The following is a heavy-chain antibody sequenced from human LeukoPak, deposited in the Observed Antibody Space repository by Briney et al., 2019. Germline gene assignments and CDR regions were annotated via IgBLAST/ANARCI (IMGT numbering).Heavy chain of an antibody. V-gene: IGHV4-59*01. J-gene: IGHJ6*02. CDR1: GGSISSYY. Sequence: SETLSLTCTVSGGSISSYYWSWIRQPPGKGLEWIGYIYYSGSTNYNPSLKSRVTISVDTSKNQFSLKLSSVTAADTAVYYCARANCTNGVCYRYYYFYGMDVWGQGTTVTVSS. CDR2: IYYSGST. D-gene: IGHD2-8*01. CDR3: ARANCTNGVCYRYYYFYGMDV.